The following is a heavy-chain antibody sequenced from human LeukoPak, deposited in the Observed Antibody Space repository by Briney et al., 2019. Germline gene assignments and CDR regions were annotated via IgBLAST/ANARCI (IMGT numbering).Heavy chain of an antibody. CDR3: ARHVGAVAAD. D-gene: IGHD6-19*01. Sequence: GESLKISCKGSEYSFTNFWISWVRQMPGKGLEWMGRIDPSDSYTNYSPSFQGHVTISADKSISTAYLQWSSLKASDTAMYYCARHVGAVAADWGQGTLVTVSS. V-gene: IGHV5-10-1*01. CDR1: EYSFTNFW. CDR2: IDPSDSYT. J-gene: IGHJ4*02.